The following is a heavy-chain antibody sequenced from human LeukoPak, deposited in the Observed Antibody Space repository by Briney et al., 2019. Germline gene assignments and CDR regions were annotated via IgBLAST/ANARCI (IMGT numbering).Heavy chain of an antibody. D-gene: IGHD3-22*01. V-gene: IGHV1-69*13. CDR1: GGSFSSYA. CDR2: IIPIFGTA. Sequence: SVKVSCKTSGGSFSSYASIWVRQAPGQGLEWMGGIIPIFGTANYAQKFQGRVTITADESTSTAYMELSSLRSEDTAVYYCARANYYYDSSGYPPGGYWGQGTLVTVSS. J-gene: IGHJ4*02. CDR3: ARANYYYDSSGYPPGGY.